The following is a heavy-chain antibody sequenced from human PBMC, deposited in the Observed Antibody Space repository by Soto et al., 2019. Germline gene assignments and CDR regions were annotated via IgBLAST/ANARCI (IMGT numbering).Heavy chain of an antibody. J-gene: IGHJ1*01. CDR1: GGTFGSQS. CDR3: ARDAGSGWYNRN. D-gene: IGHD6-19*01. Sequence: QVQVVQSGAEVKKPGSSVKVSCQASGGTFGSQSFTWVRQAPGQGLEWMGRIVPILDLINYSPNFQGRLKITADKSTNTAYMELSSLTHDDTALYYCARDAGSGWYNRNWGQGTPVTVSS. V-gene: IGHV1-69*08. CDR2: IVPILDLI.